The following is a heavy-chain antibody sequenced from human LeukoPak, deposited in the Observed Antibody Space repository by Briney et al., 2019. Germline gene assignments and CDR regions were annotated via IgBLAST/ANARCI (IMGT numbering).Heavy chain of an antibody. CDR1: GGTFISYA. CDR3: ARPALRARRSSDAFDI. Sequence: SVKVSCKASGGTFISYAISWVRQARGQGLEWMGGIIPIFGTANYAQKFQGRVTITTDESTSTAYMELSSLRSEDTAVYYYARPALRARRSSDAFDIWGQGTMVTVSS. CDR2: IIPIFGTA. V-gene: IGHV1-69*05. D-gene: IGHD4-17*01. J-gene: IGHJ3*02.